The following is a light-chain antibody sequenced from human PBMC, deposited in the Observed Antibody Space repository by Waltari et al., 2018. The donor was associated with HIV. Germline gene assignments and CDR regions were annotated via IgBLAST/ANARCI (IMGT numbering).Light chain of an antibody. J-gene: IGLJ2*01. CDR3: SSYTSSSTRL. CDR2: EVS. V-gene: IGLV2-14*01. CDR1: SSDGGVYND. Sequence: QSALTQPASVSGSPGQSITIPCTGTSSDGGVYNDVSWYQQHPGKAPKLMIYEVSNRPSGVSDRFSGSKSGNTASLTISGLQAEDEADYYCSSYTSSSTRLFGGGTKLNVL.